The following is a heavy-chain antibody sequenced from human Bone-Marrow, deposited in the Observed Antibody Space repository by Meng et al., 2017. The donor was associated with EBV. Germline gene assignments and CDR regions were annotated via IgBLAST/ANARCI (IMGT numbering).Heavy chain of an antibody. CDR2: FHPQGEK. CDR1: GYGVTDSA. J-gene: IGHJ4*02. D-gene: IGHD2-8*01. Sequence: QVQLVHSGAGVKKPGASVTVSCKVSGYGVTDSAIQWVSQAPGKGLEWMGGFHPQGEKIYAQKFQGRVTMTEDTSTDTAYMELTSLRSDDTAVYYCATSVIVIMLTTSRDYWGQGTLVTVSS. V-gene: IGHV1-24*01. CDR3: ATSVIVIMLTTSRDY.